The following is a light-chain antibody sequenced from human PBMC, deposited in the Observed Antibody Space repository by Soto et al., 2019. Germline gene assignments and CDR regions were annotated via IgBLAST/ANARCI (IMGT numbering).Light chain of an antibody. CDR3: SSYTTSSTAVI. CDR1: SSDVGGYNY. J-gene: IGLJ2*01. Sequence: QSVLTQPASVSGSPGQSLTISCTGTSSDVGGYNYVSWYQKHPGKAPKLMIYEVSDRPPGVSNRFSGSKSGNTASLTISGLQAEDEADYYCSSYTTSSTAVIFGGGTKVTVL. CDR2: EVS. V-gene: IGLV2-14*01.